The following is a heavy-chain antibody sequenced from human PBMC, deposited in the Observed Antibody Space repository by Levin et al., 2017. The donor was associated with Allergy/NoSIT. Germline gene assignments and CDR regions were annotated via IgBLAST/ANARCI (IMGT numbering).Heavy chain of an antibody. Sequence: RAGGSLRLSCAASGFTFSGYAMSWVRQAPGKGLEWVSGISGSGGSTHYADSVRGRFTISRDNSKNTLHLQMNSLRAEDTAVYYCAKALYGGMDYWGQGTLVTVSS. V-gene: IGHV3-23*01. CDR3: AKALYGGMDY. J-gene: IGHJ4*02. D-gene: IGHD4-23*01. CDR1: GFTFSGYA. CDR2: ISGSGGST.